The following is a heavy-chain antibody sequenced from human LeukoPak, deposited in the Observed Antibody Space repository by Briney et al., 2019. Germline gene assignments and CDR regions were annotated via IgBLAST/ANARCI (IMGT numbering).Heavy chain of an antibody. CDR3: ARDIVSGYSSSWYGIDP. V-gene: IGHV4-39*07. D-gene: IGHD6-13*01. CDR2: IYYSGST. Sequence: SETLSLTCTVSGGSISSSSYYWGWIRQPPGKGLEWIGSIYYSGSTYYNPSLKSRVTISVDTSKNQFSLKLSSVTAADTAVYYCARDIVSGYSSSWYGIDPWGQGTLVTVSS. J-gene: IGHJ5*02. CDR1: GGSISSSSYY.